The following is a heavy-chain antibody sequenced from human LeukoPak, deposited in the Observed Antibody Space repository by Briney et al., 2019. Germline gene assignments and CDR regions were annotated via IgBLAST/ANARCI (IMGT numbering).Heavy chain of an antibody. Sequence: SETLSLTCTVSGGSISSYYWSWIRQPPGKGLEWIGYLYYIGSTNYNPSLKSRVTISVDTSKNQFSLMLSSVTAADTAVYYCARVGGYNSPLDYWGQGTLVTVSS. CDR2: LYYIGST. CDR3: ARVGGYNSPLDY. D-gene: IGHD5-24*01. J-gene: IGHJ4*02. V-gene: IGHV4-59*08. CDR1: GGSISSYY.